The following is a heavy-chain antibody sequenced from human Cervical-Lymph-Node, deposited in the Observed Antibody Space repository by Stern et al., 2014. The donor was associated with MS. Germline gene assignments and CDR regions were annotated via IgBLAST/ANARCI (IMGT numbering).Heavy chain of an antibody. V-gene: IGHV3-30*04. Sequence: VQLEESGGGVVQPGRSLRLSCAASGFVFRRYALHWVRQAPGQGLEWVALISYDGRDKYYTASVKGRFTVSRDNSNNTVDLEMNSLRLEDTAVYYCAKGGSGSYLDWGQGSLVTVSS. D-gene: IGHD1-26*01. CDR1: GFVFRRYA. CDR3: AKGGSGSYLD. J-gene: IGHJ4*02. CDR2: ISYDGRDK.